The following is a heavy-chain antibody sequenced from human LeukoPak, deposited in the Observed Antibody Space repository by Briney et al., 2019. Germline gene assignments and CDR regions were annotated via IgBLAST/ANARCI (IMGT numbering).Heavy chain of an antibody. Sequence: GGSLRLSCAASGFTFTSYAMHWVRQAPGKGLEWVSIIGADETTKYYGDPVRGRFTISRDNSKNTLYLQMSSLRGEDTAVYYCAKGLAGYGAFDYWGQGALVTVSS. J-gene: IGHJ4*02. CDR2: IGADETTK. CDR1: GFTFTSYA. V-gene: IGHV3-33*03. D-gene: IGHD5-12*01. CDR3: AKGLAGYGAFDY.